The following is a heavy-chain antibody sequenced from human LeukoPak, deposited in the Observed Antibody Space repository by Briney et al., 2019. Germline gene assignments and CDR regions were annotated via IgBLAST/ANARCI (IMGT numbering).Heavy chain of an antibody. D-gene: IGHD5-18*01. CDR3: ARLGQLWSPVDY. J-gene: IGHJ4*02. V-gene: IGHV4-34*01. Sequence: PSETLSLTCAVYGGSFSGYYWSWIRQPPGKGLEWIGEINHSGSTNYNPSLKSRVTISVDTSKNQFSLKLSSVTAADTAVYYCARLGQLWSPVDYWGQGTLVTVSS. CDR2: INHSGST. CDR1: GGSFSGYY.